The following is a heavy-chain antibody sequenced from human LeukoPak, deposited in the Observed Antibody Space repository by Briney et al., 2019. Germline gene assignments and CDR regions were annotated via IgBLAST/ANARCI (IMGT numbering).Heavy chain of an antibody. J-gene: IGHJ5*02. D-gene: IGHD4-17*01. Sequence: ASVKVSCKASGGTFSSYAISWVREAPGQGLEWMGGIIPIFGTPNYAQKFQGRVTITTDEYTSTAYMELSSMRSEDTAVYYCATIMVDDYGDNGLSWGQGALVTLSS. V-gene: IGHV1-69*05. CDR2: IIPIFGTP. CDR3: ATIMVDDYGDNGLS. CDR1: GGTFSSYA.